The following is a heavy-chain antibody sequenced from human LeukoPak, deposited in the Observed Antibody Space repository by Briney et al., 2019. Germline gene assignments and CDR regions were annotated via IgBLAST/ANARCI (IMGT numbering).Heavy chain of an antibody. D-gene: IGHD3-3*01. J-gene: IGHJ6*04. Sequence: PSETLSLTCTVSGGSISSYYWSWIRQPAGKGLEWIGRIYTSGSTNYNPSLKSRVTMSVDTSKNQFSLKLSSVTAADTAVYYCARDRTSYYDFWSGYPGDVWGKGTTVTVSS. V-gene: IGHV4-4*07. CDR2: IYTSGST. CDR1: GGSISSYY. CDR3: ARDRTSYYDFWSGYPGDV.